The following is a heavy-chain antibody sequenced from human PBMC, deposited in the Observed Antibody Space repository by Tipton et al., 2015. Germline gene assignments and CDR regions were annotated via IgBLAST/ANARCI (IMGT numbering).Heavy chain of an antibody. D-gene: IGHD6-19*01. V-gene: IGHV4-39*01. Sequence: TLSLTCTVSDGSVSSSSYYWGWIRQPPGKGLEWIGTIYYNGSTYYNPSLKSRVTISVDTSKNQFSLKLNSVTAADTAVFYCARQAPIAVAASNWFDPWGQGTLVTVSS. CDR2: IYYNGST. CDR3: ARQAPIAVAASNWFDP. CDR1: DGSVSSSSYY. J-gene: IGHJ5*02.